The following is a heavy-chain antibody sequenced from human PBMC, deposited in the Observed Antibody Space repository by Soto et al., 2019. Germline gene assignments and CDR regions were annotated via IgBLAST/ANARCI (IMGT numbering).Heavy chain of an antibody. V-gene: IGHV1-3*01. D-gene: IGHD1-1*01. CDR1: GYTFTSYA. CDR2: INAGNGNT. CDR3: AREKVRWGTGTDAFDI. J-gene: IGHJ3*02. Sequence: ASVKVSCKASGYTFTSYAMHWVRQAPGQRLEWMGWINAGNGNTKYSQKFQGRVTITRDTSASTAYMELSSLRSEDTAVYYCAREKVRWGTGTDAFDIWGQGTMVTVSS.